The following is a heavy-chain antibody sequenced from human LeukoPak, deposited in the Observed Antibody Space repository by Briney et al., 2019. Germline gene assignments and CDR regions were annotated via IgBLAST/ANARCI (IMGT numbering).Heavy chain of an antibody. CDR2: VSGDGART. CDR1: GFTFSSYA. J-gene: IGHJ4*02. Sequence: GGSLRLSCAASGFTFSSYAMSWVRQAPGKGLEWVSAVSGDGARTFYADSVKGRFTISRDNSMNTLSLQMNSLRAADTAVYFCAKEQDNRLLLSHFAYWGQGILVTVSS. V-gene: IGHV3-23*01. D-gene: IGHD2-2*01. CDR3: AKEQDNRLLLSHFAY.